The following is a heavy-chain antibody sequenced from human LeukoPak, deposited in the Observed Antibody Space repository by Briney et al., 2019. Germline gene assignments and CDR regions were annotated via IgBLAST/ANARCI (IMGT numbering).Heavy chain of an antibody. CDR3: AREGISRKMDFDY. J-gene: IGHJ4*02. CDR1: GFTFSSHA. D-gene: IGHD2/OR15-2a*01. CDR2: ITNDNYDT. V-gene: IGHV3-23*01. Sequence: PGGSLRLSCAASGFTFSSHAMSWVRQAPEKGLEWVSSITNDNYDTFYADSVEGRFTISRDESKNTLYLQMKSLRAEDTAVYYCAREGISRKMDFDYWGQGTLVTVSS.